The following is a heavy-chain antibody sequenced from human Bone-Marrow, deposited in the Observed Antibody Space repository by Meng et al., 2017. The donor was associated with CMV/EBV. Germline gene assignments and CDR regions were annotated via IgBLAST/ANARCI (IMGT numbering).Heavy chain of an antibody. D-gene: IGHD6-19*01. CDR2: IYHSGST. Sequence: GSLRLSCTVSGYSISSGYYWGWIRQPPGKGLEWIGSIYHSGSTYYNPSLKSRVTISVDTSKNQFSLKLSSVTAADTAVYYCARVENSGSGWYFSRYYYYYGMAVWGQGHTVNVAS. J-gene: IGHJ6*02. CDR3: ARVENSGSGWYFSRYYYYYGMAV. CDR1: GYSISSGYY. V-gene: IGHV4-38-2*02.